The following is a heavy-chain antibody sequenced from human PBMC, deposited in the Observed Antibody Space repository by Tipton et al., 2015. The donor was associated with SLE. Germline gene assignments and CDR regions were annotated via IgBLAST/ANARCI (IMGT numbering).Heavy chain of an antibody. J-gene: IGHJ6*03. CDR1: GGSISSHY. CDR2: IYYSGST. CDR3: ARVPALNYYGSGRRYYYYYMDV. D-gene: IGHD3-10*01. V-gene: IGHV4-59*11. Sequence: TLSLTCTVSGGSISSHYWSWIRQPPGKGLEWIGYIYYSGSTNYNPSLKSRVTISVDTSKNQFSLKLSSVTAADTAVYYCARVPALNYYGSGRRYYYYYMDVWGKGTTVTVSS.